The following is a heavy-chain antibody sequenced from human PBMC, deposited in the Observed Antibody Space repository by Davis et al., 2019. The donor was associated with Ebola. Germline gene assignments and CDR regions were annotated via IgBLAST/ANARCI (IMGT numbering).Heavy chain of an antibody. CDR2: ISYDGSNK. CDR1: GFTFSSYA. D-gene: IGHD6-6*01. CDR3: ARDLAKSSSSPYYYYYGMDV. J-gene: IGHJ6*02. Sequence: GESLKISCAASGFTFSSYAMHWVRQAPGKGLEWVAVISYDGSNKYYADSVKGRFTISRDNSKNTLYLQMNSLRAEDTAVYYCARDLAKSSSSPYYYYYGMDVWGQGTTVTVSS. V-gene: IGHV3-30-3*01.